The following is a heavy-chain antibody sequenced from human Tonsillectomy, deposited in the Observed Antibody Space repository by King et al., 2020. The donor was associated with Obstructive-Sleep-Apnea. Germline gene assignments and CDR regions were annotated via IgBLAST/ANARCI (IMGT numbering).Heavy chain of an antibody. CDR2: ISYDGSNK. CDR3: ARGGRLIRGGNYFDY. Sequence: VQLVESGGGVVQPGRSLRLSCAASGFTFSTYAIHWVRQAPGKGLEWVAVISYDGSNKYSADSVKGRFTVSRDNSKNTLYLQLNSLRAEETAVYFCARGGRLIRGGNYFDYWGQGTLVTVSS. J-gene: IGHJ4*02. D-gene: IGHD3-10*01. CDR1: GFTFSTYA. V-gene: IGHV3-30*04.